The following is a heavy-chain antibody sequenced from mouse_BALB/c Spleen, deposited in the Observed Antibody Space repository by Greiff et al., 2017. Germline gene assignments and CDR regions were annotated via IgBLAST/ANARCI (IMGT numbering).Heavy chain of an antibody. CDR2: ISSGGST. D-gene: IGHD2-1*01. CDR3: ARGYGNYPYYFDY. CDR1: GFTFSSYA. V-gene: IGHV5-6-5*01. Sequence: EVKLMESGGGLVKPGGSLKLSCAASGFTFSSYAMSWVRQTPEKRLEWVASISSGGSTYYPDSVKGRFTISRDNARNILYLQMSSLRSEDTAMYYCARGYGNYPYYFDYWGQGTTLTVSS. J-gene: IGHJ2*01.